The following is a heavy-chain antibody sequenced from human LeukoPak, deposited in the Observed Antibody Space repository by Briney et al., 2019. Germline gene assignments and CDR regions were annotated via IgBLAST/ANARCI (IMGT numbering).Heavy chain of an antibody. CDR2: IYYSGST. Sequence: PSETLSLTCTVSGGSISSGDYYWSWIRQPPGKGLEWIGYIYYSGSTYYNPSLKSRVTISVDTSKNQFSPKLSSVTAADTAVYYCARSPYGDYVDYWGQGTLVTVSS. J-gene: IGHJ4*02. D-gene: IGHD4-17*01. CDR1: GGSISSGDYY. CDR3: ARSPYGDYVDY. V-gene: IGHV4-30-4*01.